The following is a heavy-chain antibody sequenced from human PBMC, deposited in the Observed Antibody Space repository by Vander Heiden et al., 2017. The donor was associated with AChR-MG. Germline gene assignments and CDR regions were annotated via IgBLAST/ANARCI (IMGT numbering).Heavy chain of an antibody. CDR1: GCTVGSNY. V-gene: IGHV3-66*01. CDR3: AREAGIYDY. CDR2: ISSGGST. D-gene: IGHD6-19*01. Sequence: EAQLLESGGGLVQPGGSLRLSCAASGCTVGSNYQSWVRQAPGKGLEWGSVISSGGSTYYADSVKGRFTISRDNSKNTLYLQMNSLRAEDTAGYYCAREAGIYDYWGHGTLVTVSS. J-gene: IGHJ4*01.